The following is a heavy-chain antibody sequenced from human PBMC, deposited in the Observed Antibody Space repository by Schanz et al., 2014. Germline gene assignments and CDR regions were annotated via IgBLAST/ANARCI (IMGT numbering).Heavy chain of an antibody. CDR3: ARRHHFRSGAYYYYYMDV. V-gene: IGHV4-34*01. D-gene: IGHD3-3*02. Sequence: QVQLQQWGAGLLKPSETLSLTCAVDGGSFSGYYWSWIRQSPDKGLEWIGEINHSANTTYNPSLKSRVPKSVDSSKNQFSLMLNSVTAADTAVYYCARRHHFRSGAYYYYYMDVWGKGTTXTVS. CDR2: INHSANT. CDR1: GGSFSGYY. J-gene: IGHJ6*03.